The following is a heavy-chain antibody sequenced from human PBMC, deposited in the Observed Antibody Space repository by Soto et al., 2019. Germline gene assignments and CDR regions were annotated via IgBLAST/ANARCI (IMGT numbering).Heavy chain of an antibody. CDR3: ERHYRSGSSNWFDP. Sequence: AETLSLICSVWGGSKNSSSYFWGCVRQPPWKGLEWIVSIYYSGSTYYNPSLRSRVTISVDTSKNKCSMKLRSVTAADTAVFYCERHYRSGSSNWFDPWGQGTLVTVYS. CDR2: IYYSGST. CDR1: GGSKNSSSYF. D-gene: IGHD6-19*01. J-gene: IGHJ5*02. V-gene: IGHV4-39*01.